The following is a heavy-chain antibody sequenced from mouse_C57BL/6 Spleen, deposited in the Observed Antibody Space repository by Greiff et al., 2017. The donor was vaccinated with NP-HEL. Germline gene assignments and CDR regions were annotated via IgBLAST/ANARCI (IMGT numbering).Heavy chain of an antibody. CDR1: GFSLTSYG. CDR3: AKARSGYYAMDY. V-gene: IGHV2-4*01. J-gene: IGHJ4*01. Sequence: VQLQQSGPGLVQPSQSLSITCTVSGFSLTSYGVHWVRQPPGKGLEWLGVIWSGGSTDYNAAFISRLSISKDNSKSQVFFKMNSLQADDTAIYYCAKARSGYYAMDYWGQGTSVTVSS. CDR2: IWSGGST. D-gene: IGHD3-1*01.